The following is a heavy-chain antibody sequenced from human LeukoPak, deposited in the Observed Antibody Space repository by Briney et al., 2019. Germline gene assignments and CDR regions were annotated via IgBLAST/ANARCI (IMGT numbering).Heavy chain of an antibody. CDR2: ISGGGVTT. J-gene: IGHJ6*02. CDR3: ARNQQLGGHSYYYYGMDV. V-gene: IGHV3-23*01. Sequence: LTGGSLRLSCVGSGFTSIAYALTWARQAPGKGLEWASGISGGGVTTYYADSVKGRFTISRDNSKNTLYLQMNSLRADDTAIYYCARNQQLGGHSYYYYGMDVWGQGTTVTVSS. CDR1: GFTSIAYA. D-gene: IGHD3-16*01.